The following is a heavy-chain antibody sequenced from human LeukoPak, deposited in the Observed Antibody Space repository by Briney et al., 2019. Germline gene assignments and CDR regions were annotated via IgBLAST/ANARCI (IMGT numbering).Heavy chain of an antibody. CDR3: ARDRGTGYFDY. CDR1: GGSISSGDYY. Sequence: SQTLSLTCTVSGGSISSGDYYWSWIRQPPGKGLEWIGYIYYSGSTYYNPSLKSRVTISVDRSKNRFSLKLSSVTAADTAVYYCARDRGTGYFDYWGQGTLVTVSS. V-gene: IGHV4-30-4*01. D-gene: IGHD3-10*01. CDR2: IYYSGST. J-gene: IGHJ4*02.